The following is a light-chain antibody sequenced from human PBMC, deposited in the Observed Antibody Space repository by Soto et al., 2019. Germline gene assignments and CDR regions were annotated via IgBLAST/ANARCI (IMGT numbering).Light chain of an antibody. CDR3: SSYAGSNNEEV. J-gene: IGLJ2*01. Sequence: QSVLTQPPSASGSPGQSVTISCTGTSSDVGGYNYVSWYQQHPGKAPKLMIYEVSKRPSGVPDRFSGSKSGNTASLTVSGLQAEDEADYYCSSYAGSNNEEVFGGGTQLTVL. CDR2: EVS. CDR1: SSDVGGYNY. V-gene: IGLV2-8*01.